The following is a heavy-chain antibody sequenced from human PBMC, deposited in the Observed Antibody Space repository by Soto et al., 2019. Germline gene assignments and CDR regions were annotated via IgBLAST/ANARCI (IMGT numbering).Heavy chain of an antibody. CDR3: ARRSGYGDYNWFDP. CDR1: GVSISSRSYY. V-gene: IGHV4-39*01. Sequence: PSETLSLTCGVSGVSISSRSYYWGWIRQPPGKGLEWIGSINYSGSTYYNPSLKSRVTISVDTPKNQFSLKLSSVTAADTAVYYCARRSGYGDYNWFDPWGQGTLVTVSS. CDR2: INYSGST. J-gene: IGHJ5*02. D-gene: IGHD4-17*01.